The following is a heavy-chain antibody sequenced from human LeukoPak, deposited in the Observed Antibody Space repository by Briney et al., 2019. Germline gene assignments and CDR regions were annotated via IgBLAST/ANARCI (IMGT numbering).Heavy chain of an antibody. J-gene: IGHJ1*01. CDR2: ISGSGSRT. D-gene: IGHD1-26*01. V-gene: IGHV3-23*01. Sequence: GGSLRLSCAASGFTFSNYAMSWVRQAPGKGLEWVSTISGSGSRTYYADSVNGRFTISRDSSKNTLFLQMNSLRVEDTAMYYCARHIFRGDYYISYFQHWGQGTLLTVSS. CDR3: ARHIFRGDYYISYFQH. CDR1: GFTFSNYA.